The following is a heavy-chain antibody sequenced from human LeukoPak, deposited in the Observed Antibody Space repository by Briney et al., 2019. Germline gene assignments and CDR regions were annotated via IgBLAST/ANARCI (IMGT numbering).Heavy chain of an antibody. J-gene: IGHJ4*02. V-gene: IGHV4-39*01. Sequence: SETLSLTCTVSGGSISSSSYYWGWIREPPGKGLEWIRSIYYSVRAYYNPSLKRRVTISVDTSKNQFSLKLSSVTAADTAVYYCARGINYYVDWGQGTLVTVSS. CDR2: IYYSVRA. CDR1: GGSISSSSYY. CDR3: ARGINYYVD. D-gene: IGHD3-10*02.